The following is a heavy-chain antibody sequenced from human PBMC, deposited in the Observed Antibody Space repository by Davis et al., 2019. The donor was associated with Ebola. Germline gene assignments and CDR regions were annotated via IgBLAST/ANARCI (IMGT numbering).Heavy chain of an antibody. Sequence: SEPLSPTCDVHGGSFGGYYWSWIRQPPGKGLEWIGEINHIGSTNYNPSLKSRVTISVDTSKNQFSLKLSSVTAADTAVYYCARVVGATTSWFDPWGQGTLVTVSS. CDR1: GGSFGGYY. V-gene: IGHV4-34*01. CDR2: INHIGST. CDR3: ARVVGATTSWFDP. D-gene: IGHD1-26*01. J-gene: IGHJ5*02.